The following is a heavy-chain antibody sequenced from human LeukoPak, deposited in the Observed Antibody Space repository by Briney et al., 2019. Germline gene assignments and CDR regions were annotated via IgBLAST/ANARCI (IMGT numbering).Heavy chain of an antibody. J-gene: IGHJ6*03. Sequence: PSETLSLTCTVSGGSISSYYWSWIRQPAGKGLEWIGRIYTSGSTNYSPSLKSRVTISVDKSKNQFSLKLSSVTAADTAVYYCARGVVAATTLIYYYYMDVWGKGTTVTVSS. V-gene: IGHV4-4*07. CDR3: ARGVVAATTLIYYYYMDV. CDR1: GGSISSYY. CDR2: IYTSGST. D-gene: IGHD2-15*01.